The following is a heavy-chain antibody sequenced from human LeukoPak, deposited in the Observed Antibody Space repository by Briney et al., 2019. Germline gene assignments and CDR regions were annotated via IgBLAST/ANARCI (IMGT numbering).Heavy chain of an antibody. CDR3: ASSREYDFWSGGTYNWFDP. D-gene: IGHD3-3*01. CDR2: VDPEDGET. CDR1: GYTFTDYY. V-gene: IGHV1-69-2*01. Sequence: ATVKISCKVSGYTFTDYYMHWVQQAPGKGLEWMGLVDPEDGETIYAEKFQGRVTITADTSTDTAYMELSSLRSEDTAVYYCASSREYDFWSGGTYNWFDPWGQETLSPSPQ. J-gene: IGHJ5*02.